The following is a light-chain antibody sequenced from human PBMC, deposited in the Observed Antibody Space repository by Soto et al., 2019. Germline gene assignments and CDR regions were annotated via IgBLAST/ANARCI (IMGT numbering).Light chain of an antibody. CDR1: QSLLDINGHSF. V-gene: IGKV2-28*01. Sequence: DIVMTQSPLSLAVTPGEPASISCRSSQSLLDINGHSFLDWYLQKPGQSPQLLIYLGSNRASGVPDRFSGSGSGTDFTLKISRVEAEDVGVYYCMQALQTSFTFGPGTKVDIK. J-gene: IGKJ3*01. CDR3: MQALQTSFT. CDR2: LGS.